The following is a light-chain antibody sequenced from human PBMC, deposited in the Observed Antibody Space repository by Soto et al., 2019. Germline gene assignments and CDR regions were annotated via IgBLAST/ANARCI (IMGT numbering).Light chain of an antibody. CDR1: QGIRKD. J-gene: IGKJ4*01. CDR3: LQHYIYPLT. Sequence: DVQMTQSPSSLSASVGDRVTITCRASQGIRKDLGWYQQKPGKPPKRLIYAASSLQTGVPPRFSGDGFGTEFTLTISSLQPEDFATYYCLQHYIYPLTFGGGTKVEIK. CDR2: AAS. V-gene: IGKV1-17*01.